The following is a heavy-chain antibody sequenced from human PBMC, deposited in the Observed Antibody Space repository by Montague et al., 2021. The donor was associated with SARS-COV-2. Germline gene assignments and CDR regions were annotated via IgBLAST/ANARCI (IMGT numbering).Heavy chain of an antibody. J-gene: IGHJ6*02. CDR1: GGSVSSGSYY. CDR2: IYYSGST. CDR3: VTSLPGGYYDILTGYYSGYYYGMDV. D-gene: IGHD3-9*01. Sequence: ETLSLTCTVSGGSVSSGSYYWSWIRQPPGKGLEWIGYIYYSGSTNYNPSLKSRVTISVDTSKNQFSLKLSSVTAADTAVYYCVTSLPGGYYDILTGYYSGYYYGMDVWGQGTTVTVSS. V-gene: IGHV4-61*01.